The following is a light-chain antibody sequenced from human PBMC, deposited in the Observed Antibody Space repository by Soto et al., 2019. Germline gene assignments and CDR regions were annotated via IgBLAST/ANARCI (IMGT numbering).Light chain of an antibody. V-gene: IGKV1-33*01. Sequence: DIQMTQSPSSLSASVGDRVTITCQASQDISNYLNWYQQKPGKAPKILVYDASVLEAGVPSRFSGGGSETHFTLTISSLQAEDVATYYCQQFDNLPRTFGGGTKVEIK. J-gene: IGKJ4*01. CDR3: QQFDNLPRT. CDR1: QDISNY. CDR2: DAS.